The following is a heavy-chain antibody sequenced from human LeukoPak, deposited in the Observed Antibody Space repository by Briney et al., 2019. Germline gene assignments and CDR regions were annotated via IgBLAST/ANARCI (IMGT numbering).Heavy chain of an antibody. CDR2: INQDGSEE. J-gene: IGHJ4*02. Sequence: GGSLRLSCAASGFTFSSYAMSWVRQAPGKGLEWVAHINQDGSEEHYMDSAKARFTISRDNAKNSLSLQMNSLRAEDTAVYYCVRDGGVSGYDLLDYWGQGTLVTVSS. V-gene: IGHV3-7*01. CDR1: GFTFSSYA. CDR3: VRDGGVSGYDLLDY. D-gene: IGHD5-12*01.